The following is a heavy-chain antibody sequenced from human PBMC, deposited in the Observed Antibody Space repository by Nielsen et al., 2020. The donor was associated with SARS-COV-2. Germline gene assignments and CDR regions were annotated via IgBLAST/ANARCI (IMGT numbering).Heavy chain of an antibody. Sequence: SLKISCAASGFTFDDYAMHWVRQAPGKGLEWVSGISWNSGSIGYADSAKGRFTISRDNAKNSLYLQMNSLRAEDTALYYCAKMPQGDDAFDIWGQGTMVTVSS. J-gene: IGHJ3*02. CDR3: AKMPQGDDAFDI. CDR1: GFTFDDYA. CDR2: ISWNSGSI. D-gene: IGHD2-2*01. V-gene: IGHV3-9*01.